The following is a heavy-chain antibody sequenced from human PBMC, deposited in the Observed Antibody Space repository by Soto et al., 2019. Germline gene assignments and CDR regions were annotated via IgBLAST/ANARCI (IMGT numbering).Heavy chain of an antibody. D-gene: IGHD6-19*01. CDR3: ARDDSGWYLGY. Sequence: EVQLVESGGGLVQPGGSLRLSCAASGFTFSSYSMNWVRQAPGKGLEWVSYISSSTATIYYADSVKGRFTISRDNAQNSLCLQMNSLRAEDTAVYYCARDDSGWYLGYWGQGTLVTVSS. CDR1: GFTFSSYS. V-gene: IGHV3-48*01. CDR2: ISSSTATI. J-gene: IGHJ4*02.